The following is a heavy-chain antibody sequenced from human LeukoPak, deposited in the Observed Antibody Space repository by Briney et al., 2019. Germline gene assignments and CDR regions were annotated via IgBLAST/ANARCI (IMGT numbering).Heavy chain of an antibody. CDR1: GFMFSNYW. D-gene: IGHD3-16*01. J-gene: IGHJ4*02. V-gene: IGHV3-7*01. CDR3: ARYDDALDY. CDR2: IKQDGSES. Sequence: GGSLRLSCAASGFMFSNYWMSWVRQAPGKGLEWVANIKQDGSESRYVDSVKGRFTISRDNAKNSLYLQMNSLRGEDTAVYYCARYDDALDYWGQGTLVTVSS.